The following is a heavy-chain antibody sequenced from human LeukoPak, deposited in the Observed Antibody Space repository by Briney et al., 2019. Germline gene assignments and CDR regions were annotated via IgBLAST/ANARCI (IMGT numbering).Heavy chain of an antibody. CDR2: LSRSGGST. Sequence: GGSLRLSCAASGFTFSNYAMSWVRQAPGKGLNWVSSLSRSGGSTYYADSVKGRFTISRDNSKNTVYLQMNSLRPEDTAVYYCAKTFCSGGTCYPYNYYYMDVWGKGTAVTVSS. V-gene: IGHV3-23*01. CDR1: GFTFSNYA. J-gene: IGHJ6*03. CDR3: AKTFCSGGTCYPYNYYYMDV. D-gene: IGHD2-15*01.